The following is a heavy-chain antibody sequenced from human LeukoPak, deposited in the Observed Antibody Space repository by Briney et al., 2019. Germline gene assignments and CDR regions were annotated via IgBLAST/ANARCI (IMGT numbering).Heavy chain of an antibody. J-gene: IGHJ4*02. Sequence: ASVKVSCKASGYTFTSYGISWVRQAPGQGLEWMGGIIPIFGTANYAQKFQGRVTITADESTSTAYMELSSLRSEDTAVYYCASIDEQWLVLDYWGQGTLVTVSS. D-gene: IGHD6-19*01. CDR1: GYTFTSYG. CDR2: IIPIFGTA. V-gene: IGHV1-69*13. CDR3: ASIDEQWLVLDY.